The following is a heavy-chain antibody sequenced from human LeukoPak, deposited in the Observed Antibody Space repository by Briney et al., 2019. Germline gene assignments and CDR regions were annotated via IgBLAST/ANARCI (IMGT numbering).Heavy chain of an antibody. CDR3: ARLDRIAARGLYFDY. J-gene: IGHJ4*02. CDR2: IYTSGST. Sequence: SETLSLTCTVSGGSISSYYWSWIRQPPGKGLEWSGYIYTSGSTNYNPSLKSRVTISVDTSKNQFSLKLSSVTAADTAVYYCARLDRIAARGLYFDYWGQGTLVTVSS. D-gene: IGHD6-25*01. CDR1: GGSISSYY. V-gene: IGHV4-4*09.